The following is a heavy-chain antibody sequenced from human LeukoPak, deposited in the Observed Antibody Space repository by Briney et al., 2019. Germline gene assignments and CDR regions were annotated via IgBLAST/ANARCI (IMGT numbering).Heavy chain of an antibody. D-gene: IGHD3-10*01. CDR3: ARIRVYYYGSGSLNFDY. CDR2: INPNSGGT. J-gene: IGHJ4*02. CDR1: GYTFTGYY. V-gene: IGHV1-2*02. Sequence: GASVKVSCKASGYTFTGYYMHWVRQAPGQGLEWMGWINPNSGGTNYAQKFQGRVTMTRDTSISTAYMELSRLRSDDTAVYYCARIRVYYYGSGSLNFDYWGQGTLVTVSS.